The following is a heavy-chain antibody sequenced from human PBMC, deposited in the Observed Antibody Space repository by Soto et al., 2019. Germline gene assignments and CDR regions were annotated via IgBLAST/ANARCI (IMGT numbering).Heavy chain of an antibody. CDR3: TVAYRDAFDI. Sequence: PGGSLRLSCAASGFTFSGSAMHWVRQASGKGLEWVGRIRSKANSYATAYAASVKGRFTISRDDSKNTAYLQMNSLKTEDTAVYYCTVAYRDAFDIWGQGTMVTVSS. D-gene: IGHD5-12*01. CDR1: GFTFSGSA. CDR2: IRSKANSYAT. V-gene: IGHV3-73*01. J-gene: IGHJ3*02.